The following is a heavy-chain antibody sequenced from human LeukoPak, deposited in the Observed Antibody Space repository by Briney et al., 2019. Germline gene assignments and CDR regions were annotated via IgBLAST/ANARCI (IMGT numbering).Heavy chain of an antibody. CDR2: VFDSGAH. CDR3: ARVSWSPGTSYCYMDV. CDR1: GGSISRYY. D-gene: IGHD1-1*01. V-gene: IGHV4-59*01. Sequence: SETLSLTCTVSGGSISRYYSGWIQQPPGKGRGWFGYVFDSGAHDYNPSLKSRVPISVDTAKNQFSLKLTSWTPADTAVSYCARVSWSPGTSYCYMDVWGKGTTITVSS. J-gene: IGHJ6*03.